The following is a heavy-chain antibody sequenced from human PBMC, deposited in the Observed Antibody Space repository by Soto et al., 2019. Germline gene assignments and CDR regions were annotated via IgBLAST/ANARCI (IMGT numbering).Heavy chain of an antibody. V-gene: IGHV1-69*01. D-gene: IGHD3-22*01. Sequence: QVQLVQSGAEVKKPGSSVKVSCKASGGTFSSYAIGWVRQAPGQGLEWMGGIIPIFGTANYAQKFQGRVTITADESTSTAYMELSSLRSEDTAVYYCARPGGYDSSGYYDHDAFDIWGQGTMVTVSS. CDR3: ARPGGYDSSGYYDHDAFDI. CDR2: IIPIFGTA. CDR1: GGTFSSYA. J-gene: IGHJ3*02.